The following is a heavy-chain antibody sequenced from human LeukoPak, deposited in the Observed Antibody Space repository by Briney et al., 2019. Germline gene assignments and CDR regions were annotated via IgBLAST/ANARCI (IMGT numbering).Heavy chain of an antibody. CDR1: GFTFSSYG. CDR3: AKAGDSSGYYDFDY. V-gene: IGHV3-30*18. D-gene: IGHD3-22*01. CDR2: ISYDGSNK. Sequence: GGSLRLSCAASGFTFSSYGIHWVRQAPGKGLDWVALISYDGSNKYYADSVKGRFTISRDNSKNSLYLQMNSLRTEDTALYYCAKAGDSSGYYDFDYWGQGTLVTVSS. J-gene: IGHJ4*02.